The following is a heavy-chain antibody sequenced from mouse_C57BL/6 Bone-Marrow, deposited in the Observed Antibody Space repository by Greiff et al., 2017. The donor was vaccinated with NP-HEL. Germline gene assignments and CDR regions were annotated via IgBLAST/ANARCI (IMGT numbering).Heavy chain of an antibody. CDR3: AREPGTRAMDY. CDR1: GFTFSSYA. D-gene: IGHD4-1*01. V-gene: IGHV5-4*01. CDR2: ISDGGSYT. J-gene: IGHJ4*01. Sequence: EVNVVESGGGLVKPGGSLKLSCAASGFTFSSYAMSWVRQTPEKRLEWVETISDGGSYTYYPDNVKGRFTISRDNAKNNLYLQMSHLKSEDTAMYYCAREPGTRAMDYWGQGTSVTVSS.